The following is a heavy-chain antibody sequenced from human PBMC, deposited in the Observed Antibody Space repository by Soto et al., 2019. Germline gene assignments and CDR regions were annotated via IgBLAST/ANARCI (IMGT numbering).Heavy chain of an antibody. CDR1: GDSITSNNHY. J-gene: IGHJ6*02. Sequence: SETLSLTCTVSGDSITSNNHYWVWIRQPPGKGLEWIGAVYSRGSTYYNPSLKSRVTISVDTSKNQFSLKLSSVTAADTAVYYCARRLYYDSSGFEGGGMDVWGQGTTVT. V-gene: IGHV4-39*01. CDR2: VYSRGST. CDR3: ARRLYYDSSGFEGGGMDV. D-gene: IGHD3-22*01.